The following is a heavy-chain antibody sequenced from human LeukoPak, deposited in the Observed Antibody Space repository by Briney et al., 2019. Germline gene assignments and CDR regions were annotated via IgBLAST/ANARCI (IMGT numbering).Heavy chain of an antibody. CDR1: GGSISSYY. CDR3: ARARYVNSFYAFDI. D-gene: IGHD3-9*01. V-gene: IGHV4-59*01. J-gene: IGHJ3*02. Sequence: PSETLSLTCTVSGGSISSYYWSWIRLPPGKGLEWIGYLSKSGNINYSPSLKSRVTIFGDTSKNQFFLKLSSVTAADTAVYYCARARYVNSFYAFDIWGQGTLVTVS. CDR2: LSKSGNI.